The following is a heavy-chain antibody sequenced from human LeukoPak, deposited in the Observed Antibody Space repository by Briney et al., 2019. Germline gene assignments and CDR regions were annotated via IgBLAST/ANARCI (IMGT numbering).Heavy chain of an antibody. CDR2: IKSDGST. CDR3: ASAPSEIGGYYPEYFRH. V-gene: IGHV3-74*01. CDR1: GFTFSSYW. D-gene: IGHD3-22*01. J-gene: IGHJ1*01. Sequence: GGSLRLSCAASGFTFSSYWMHWVRQAPGKGLMWVSRIKSDGSTNYADSVKSRFSISRDNAKNTVSLQMISLSAEDTGVYYCASAPSEIGGYYPEYFRHWGQGTLVTVSS.